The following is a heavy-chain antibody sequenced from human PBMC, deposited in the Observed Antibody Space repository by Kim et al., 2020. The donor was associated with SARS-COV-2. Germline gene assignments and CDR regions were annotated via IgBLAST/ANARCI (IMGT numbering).Heavy chain of an antibody. D-gene: IGHD6-19*01. CDR3: AREWAVAGGGWFDP. V-gene: IGHV1-46*01. Sequence: KKFQGRVTMTRDTSTSTGYMELSSLRSEDTAVYYCAREWAVAGGGWFDPWGQGTLVTVSS. J-gene: IGHJ5*02.